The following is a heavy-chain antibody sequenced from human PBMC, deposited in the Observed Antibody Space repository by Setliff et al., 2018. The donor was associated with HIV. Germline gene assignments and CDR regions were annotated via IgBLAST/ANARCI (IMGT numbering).Heavy chain of an antibody. Sequence: PSETLSLTCAVYGWSFSGYYWSWIRQTPGKGLERIGEIDHSGGTKYNPSLKSRVTISLDKSKNHFSLELRSVTAADTAVYYCARVITMVWTTFDPWGQGTLVTVSS. V-gene: IGHV4-34*01. CDR2: IDHSGGT. CDR3: ARVITMVWTTFDP. CDR1: GWSFSGYY. J-gene: IGHJ5*02. D-gene: IGHD3-10*01.